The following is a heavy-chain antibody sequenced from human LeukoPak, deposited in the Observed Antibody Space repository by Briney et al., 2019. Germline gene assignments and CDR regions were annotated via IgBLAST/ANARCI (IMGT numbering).Heavy chain of an antibody. J-gene: IGHJ3*02. V-gene: IGHV4-39*07. CDR1: GGSISSSSYY. D-gene: IGHD3-10*01. CDR3: ARDPPMVRGVIIRDAFDI. CDR2: IYYSGST. Sequence: SETLSLTCTVSGGSISSSSYYWGWIRQPPGKGLEWIGSIYYSGSTYYNPSLKSRVTISVDTSKNQFSLKLSSVTAADTAVYYCARDPPMVRGVIIRDAFDIWGQGTMVTVSS.